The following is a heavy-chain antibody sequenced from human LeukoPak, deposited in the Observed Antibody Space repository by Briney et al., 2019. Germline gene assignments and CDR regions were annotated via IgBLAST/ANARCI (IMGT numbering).Heavy chain of an antibody. V-gene: IGHV4-34*01. D-gene: IGHD3-10*01. CDR1: GGSFSGYY. CDR2: INHSGST. J-gene: IGHJ5*02. CDR3: ARGHVITMVRGVITMNWFDP. Sequence: PSETLSLTCAVYGGSFSGYYWSWIRQPPGKGLEWIGEINHSGSTNYNPSLKSRVTISVDTSKNQFSLKLSSVTAADTAVYYCARGHVITMVRGVITMNWFDPWGQGTLVTVSS.